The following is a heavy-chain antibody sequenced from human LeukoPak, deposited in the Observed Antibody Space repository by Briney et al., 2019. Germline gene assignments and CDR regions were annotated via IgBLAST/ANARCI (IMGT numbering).Heavy chain of an antibody. Sequence: PGGSLRLSCAASGFTVSSYWMHWVRQAPGKGPVWVSRINTDGSSTNYADSAKGRFTISRDSAKNTLYLEMNSLRAEDTAVYYCARDGIGSGGDAFDIWGQGTMVTVSS. V-gene: IGHV3-74*01. D-gene: IGHD3-10*01. CDR1: GFTVSSYW. CDR3: ARDGIGSGGDAFDI. CDR2: INTDGSST. J-gene: IGHJ3*02.